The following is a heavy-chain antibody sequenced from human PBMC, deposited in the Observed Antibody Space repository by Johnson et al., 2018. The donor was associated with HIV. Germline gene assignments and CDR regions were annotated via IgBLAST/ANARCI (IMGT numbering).Heavy chain of an antibody. V-gene: IGHV3-33*01. CDR2: IWYDGSNK. J-gene: IGHJ3*02. CDR3: ARAFGSGGYSSSWYLGLGCFDI. Sequence: QVQLVESGGGVVQPGRSLRLSCAASGFTFSTYAMHWVRQAPGKGLEWVAVIWYDGSNKYYADSVKGRFTISRDNAKNSLYLQMNSLRADDTALYYCARAFGSGGYSSSWYLGLGCFDIGGQGTMVTVSS. D-gene: IGHD6-13*01. CDR1: GFTFSTYA.